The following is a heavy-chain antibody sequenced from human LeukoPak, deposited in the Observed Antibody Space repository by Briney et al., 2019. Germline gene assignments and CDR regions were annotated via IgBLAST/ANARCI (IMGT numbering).Heavy chain of an antibody. CDR3: ARDGGDYYDSSGYYRDY. CDR1: GFTVSSNY. Sequence: GGSPRLSCAASGFTVSSNYMSWVRQAPGKGLEWVSVIYSGGSTYYADSVKGRFTISRDNSKNTLYLQMNSLRAEDTAVYYCARDGGDYYDSSGYYRDYWGQGTLVTVSS. CDR2: IYSGGST. J-gene: IGHJ4*02. D-gene: IGHD3-22*01. V-gene: IGHV3-66*01.